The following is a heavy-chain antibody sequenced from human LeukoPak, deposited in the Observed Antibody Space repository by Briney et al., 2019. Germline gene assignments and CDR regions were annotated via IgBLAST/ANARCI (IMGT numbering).Heavy chain of an antibody. V-gene: IGHV3-21*01. CDR3: TTTQPIYCSSTSCYPGDY. CDR1: GFTFSSCG. D-gene: IGHD2-2*01. J-gene: IGHJ4*02. CDR2: ISSSSSYI. Sequence: PGGSLRLSCAASGFTFSSCGMNWVRQAPGKGLEWVSCISSSSSYIYYADSVKGRFTISRDNAKNSLYLQMNSLRAEDTAVYYCTTTQPIYCSSTSCYPGDYWGQGTLVTVSS.